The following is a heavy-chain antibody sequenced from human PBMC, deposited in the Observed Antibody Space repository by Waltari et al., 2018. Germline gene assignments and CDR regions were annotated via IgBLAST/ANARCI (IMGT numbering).Heavy chain of an antibody. D-gene: IGHD2-2*01. Sequence: QVQLVQSGAEVKKPGASVKVSCKASGYTFTGYYMHWVRQAPGQGLEWMGRINPNRGGTNYAQKFQGRVTMTRDTSISTAYMELSRLRSDDTAVYYCARDYIVVVPAAIKWFDPWGQGTLVTVSS. V-gene: IGHV1-2*06. CDR3: ARDYIVVVPAAIKWFDP. CDR2: INPNRGGT. CDR1: GYTFTGYY. J-gene: IGHJ5*02.